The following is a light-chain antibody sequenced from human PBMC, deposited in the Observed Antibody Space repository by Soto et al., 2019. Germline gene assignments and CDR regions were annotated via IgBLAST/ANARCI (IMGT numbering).Light chain of an antibody. CDR3: QQRSNWPPT. J-gene: IGKJ3*01. CDR2: DAS. CDR1: QSVSSY. V-gene: IGKV3-11*01. Sequence: TQSPATLSLSPGERATLSCXASQSVSSYLAWYQPNPGQAPRLLIFDASNRATGIPARFSGSGSGTDFTLTISSLEPEDFAVYYCQQRSNWPPTFGPGTKVDIK.